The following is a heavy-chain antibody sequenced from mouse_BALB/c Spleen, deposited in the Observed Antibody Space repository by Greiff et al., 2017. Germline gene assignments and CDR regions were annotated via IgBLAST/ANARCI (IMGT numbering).Heavy chain of an antibody. CDR3: ARSGLRPTMDY. CDR2: ISSGSSTI. CDR1: GFTFSSFG. J-gene: IGHJ4*01. D-gene: IGHD1-2*01. Sequence: EVKVVESGGGLVQPGGSRKLSCAASGFTFSSFGMHWVRQAPEKGLEWVAYISSGSSTIYYADTVKGRFTISRDNPKNTLFLQMTSLRSEDTAMYYCARSGLRPTMDYWGQGTSVTVSS. V-gene: IGHV5-17*02.